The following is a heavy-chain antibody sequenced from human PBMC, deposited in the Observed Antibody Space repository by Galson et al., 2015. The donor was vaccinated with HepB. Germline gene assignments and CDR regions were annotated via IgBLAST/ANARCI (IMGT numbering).Heavy chain of an antibody. V-gene: IGHV3-9*01. Sequence: SLRLSCAASGFTFHNYAMHWVRQAPGKGLEWVSGISWNSGSIAYADSVKGRFTVSRDNAKNSLYLQMNSLRAEDTALYYCAKTAGLYSSPGGFDYWGQGTLVTVSS. CDR1: GFTFHNYA. CDR2: ISWNSGSI. D-gene: IGHD6-13*01. J-gene: IGHJ4*02. CDR3: AKTAGLYSSPGGFDY.